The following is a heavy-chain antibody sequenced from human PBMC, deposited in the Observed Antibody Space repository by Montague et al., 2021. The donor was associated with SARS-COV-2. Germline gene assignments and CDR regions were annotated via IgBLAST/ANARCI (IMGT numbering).Heavy chain of an antibody. CDR2: INHGGST. CDR3: ARGARQGYGFRLGSFDY. V-gene: IGHV4-34*01. D-gene: IGHD3-10*01. CDR1: GGSFSGYS. Sequence: SETLSLTCAVYGGSFSGYSWNWIRQPPGKGLEWIGEINHGGSTNYNPSLKSRVTMSVDTSKNQFFLKLSSVTAADTAVYYCARGARQGYGFRLGSFDYWGQGTLVTVSS. J-gene: IGHJ4*02.